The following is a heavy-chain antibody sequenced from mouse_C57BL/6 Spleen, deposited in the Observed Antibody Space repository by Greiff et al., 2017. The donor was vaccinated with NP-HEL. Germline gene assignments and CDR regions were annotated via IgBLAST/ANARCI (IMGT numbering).Heavy chain of an antibody. J-gene: IGHJ4*01. Sequence: EVQRVESGGGLVQPGGSLKLSCAASGFTFSDYYMYWVRQTPEKRLEWVAYISNGGGSTYYPDTVKGRFTISRDNAKNTLYLQMSRLKSEDTAMYYCARHGDTTVVAPSAMDYWGQGTSVTVSS. CDR2: ISNGGGST. CDR1: GFTFSDYY. D-gene: IGHD1-1*01. CDR3: ARHGDTTVVAPSAMDY. V-gene: IGHV5-12*01.